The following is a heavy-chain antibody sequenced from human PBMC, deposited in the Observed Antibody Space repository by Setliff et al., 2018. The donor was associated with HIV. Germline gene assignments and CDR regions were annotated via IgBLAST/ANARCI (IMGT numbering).Heavy chain of an antibody. V-gene: IGHV4-61*02. CDR2: IYTSGST. D-gene: IGHD5-12*01. CDR3: VGGLRSRSQGHFDY. Sequence: PSETLSLTCTVSGGSISSGSYYWSWIRQPAGKGLQWIGRIYTSGSTNYNPSLKSRVTISVDTSKNQFSLKLNSVTAADTAVYYCVGGLRSRSQGHFDYWGQGTLVTVSS. J-gene: IGHJ4*02. CDR1: GGSISSGSYY.